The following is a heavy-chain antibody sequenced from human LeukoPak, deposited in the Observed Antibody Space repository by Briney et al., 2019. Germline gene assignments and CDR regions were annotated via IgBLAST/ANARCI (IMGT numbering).Heavy chain of an antibody. D-gene: IGHD7-27*01. Sequence: SETLSLTCTVSGGSISSGGYYWSWIRQHPGKGLEWIGYIYYSGSTYYNPSLKSRVTISVDTSKNQLSLKLSSVTAADTAVYYCARGRTGDLFDYWGQGTLVTVSS. V-gene: IGHV4-31*03. CDR3: ARGRTGDLFDY. J-gene: IGHJ4*02. CDR2: IYYSGST. CDR1: GGSISSGGYY.